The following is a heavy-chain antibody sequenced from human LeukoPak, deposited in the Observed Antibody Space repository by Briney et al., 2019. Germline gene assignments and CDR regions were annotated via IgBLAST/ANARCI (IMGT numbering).Heavy chain of an antibody. CDR3: ARGLGVRGYSYGYDGFDP. CDR2: ISAYNGNT. Sequence: ASVKVSCKASGYTFTSYGISWVRQAPGQGLEWMGWISAYNGNTNYAQKLQGRVTMTTDTSTSTAYMELRSLRSDDTAVYYCARGLGVRGYSYGYDGFDPWGQGTLVTVSS. J-gene: IGHJ5*02. CDR1: GYTFTSYG. V-gene: IGHV1-18*01. D-gene: IGHD5-18*01.